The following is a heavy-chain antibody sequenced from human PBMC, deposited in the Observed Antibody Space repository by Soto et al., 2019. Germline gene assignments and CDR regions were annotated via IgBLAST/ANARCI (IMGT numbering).Heavy chain of an antibody. CDR2: INAGNGNT. CDR1: GYTFTSYA. V-gene: IGHV1-3*01. D-gene: IGHD2-15*01. Sequence: QVQLVQSGAEVKKPGASVKVSCKASGYTFTSYAMHWVRQAPGQRLEWMGWINAGNGNTKYSQKFQGRVTITRDTSASTAYMELSSLRSEDTAVYYCARALPCSGGSWYLNWFDPWGQGTLVTVSS. CDR3: ARALPCSGGSWYLNWFDP. J-gene: IGHJ5*02.